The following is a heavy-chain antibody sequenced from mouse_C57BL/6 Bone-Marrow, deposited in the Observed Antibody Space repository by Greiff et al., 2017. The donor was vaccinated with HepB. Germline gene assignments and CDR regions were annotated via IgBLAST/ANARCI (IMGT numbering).Heavy chain of an antibody. CDR2: INPNNGGT. Sequence: VQLQQSGPELVKPGASVKISCKASGYTFTDYYMNWVKQSHGKSLEWIGDINPNNGGTSYNQKFKGKATLTVDKSSSTAYMELRSLTSEDSAVYYCARIGDGSGWYFDVWGTGTTVTVSS. V-gene: IGHV1-26*01. J-gene: IGHJ1*03. CDR1: GYTFTDYY. CDR3: ARIGDGSGWYFDV. D-gene: IGHD1-1*01.